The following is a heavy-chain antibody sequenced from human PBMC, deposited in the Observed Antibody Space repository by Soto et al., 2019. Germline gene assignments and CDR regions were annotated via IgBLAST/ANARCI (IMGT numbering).Heavy chain of an antibody. CDR1: RYTFTSYG. CDR2: INAGNGDT. V-gene: IGHV1-3*01. J-gene: IGHJ4*02. Sequence: ASAKVSCKASRYTFTSYGMHWVRQAPEQRLEWMGWINAGNGDTKYSQKFQGRITITRDTSASTVYMELSSLRSEDTAVYYCARDGAVAGNINFDCWGQGTLVTVSS. CDR3: ARDGAVAGNINFDC. D-gene: IGHD6-19*01.